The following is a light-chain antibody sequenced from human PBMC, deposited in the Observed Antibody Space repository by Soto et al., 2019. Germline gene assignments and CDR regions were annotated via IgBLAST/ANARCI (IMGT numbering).Light chain of an antibody. V-gene: IGKV3-20*01. CDR1: QSVSSSY. CDR3: QQYGSSQYT. Sequence: EIVLTQSPGTLSLSPGERATLSCRASQSVSSSYLAWYQQKPGQAPRLLIYGASSRATGIPDRFSGSGSGTDFTLTISRLEPEDVAEYYCQQYGSSQYTFGQGTKLEIK. CDR2: GAS. J-gene: IGKJ2*01.